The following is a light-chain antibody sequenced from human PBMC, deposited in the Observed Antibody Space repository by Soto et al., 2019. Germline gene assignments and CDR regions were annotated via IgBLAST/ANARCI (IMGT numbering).Light chain of an antibody. CDR1: SSDLAIYNY. Sequence: QSALTQPASVSGSPGQSITISCTGTSSDLAIYNYVSWYQQQPGKAPKLMIYQVTNRPSGVSNRFSGSRSGNTASLTTSGLQAEDEADYYCCSYAGSYTYVFGTGTKV. J-gene: IGLJ1*01. CDR2: QVT. CDR3: CSYAGSYTYV. V-gene: IGLV2-14*01.